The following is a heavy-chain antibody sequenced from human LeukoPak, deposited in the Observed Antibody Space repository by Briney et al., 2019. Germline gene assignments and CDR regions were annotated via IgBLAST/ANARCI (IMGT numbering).Heavy chain of an antibody. CDR1: GGSLSSSSYY. V-gene: IGHV4-39*07. CDR2: IYYSGST. J-gene: IGHJ3*02. CDR3: ALSPGAFDI. Sequence: SETLSLTCTVSGGSLSSSSYYWGWIRQPPGKGLEWIGSIYYSGSTYYNPSLKSRVTISVDTSKNQFSLKLSSVTAADTAVYYCALSPGAFDIWGRGTMVTVSS.